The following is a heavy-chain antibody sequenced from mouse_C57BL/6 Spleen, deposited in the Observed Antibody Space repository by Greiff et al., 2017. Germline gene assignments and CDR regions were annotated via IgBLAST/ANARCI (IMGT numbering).Heavy chain of an antibody. Sequence: EVQLQQSGAELVKPGASVKLSCTASGFNIKDYYMHWVKQRTEQSLEWIGRIDPEDGETNYPAKFKGRATIPADTSSNTAYLQLRSLTSEDTAVYYCAREGHWGQGTTLTVSS. V-gene: IGHV14-2*01. J-gene: IGHJ2*01. CDR3: AREGH. CDR1: GFNIKDYY. CDR2: IDPEDGET.